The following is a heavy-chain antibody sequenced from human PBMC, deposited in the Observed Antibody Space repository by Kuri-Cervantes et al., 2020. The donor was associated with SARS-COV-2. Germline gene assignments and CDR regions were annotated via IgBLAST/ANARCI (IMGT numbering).Heavy chain of an antibody. V-gene: IGHV1-69*13. Sequence: SVKVSCKASGGTFSSYAISWVRRAPGQGLEWMGGIIPIFGTANYAQKFQGRVTITADESTSTAYMELSSLRSEDTAVYYCARAGEEEYYDFWSGYYHFDYWGQGTLVTVSS. CDR3: ARAGEEEYYDFWSGYYHFDY. J-gene: IGHJ4*02. D-gene: IGHD3-3*01. CDR1: GGTFSSYA. CDR2: IIPIFGTA.